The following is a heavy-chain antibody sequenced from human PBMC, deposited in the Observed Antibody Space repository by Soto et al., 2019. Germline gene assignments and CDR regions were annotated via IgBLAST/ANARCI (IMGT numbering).Heavy chain of an antibody. V-gene: IGHV3-48*03. CDR3: ARDHKGGYYYYGMDV. J-gene: IGHJ6*02. Sequence: LRLSCAASGFTFSSYEMNWVRQAPGKGLEWVSYISSSGSTIYYADSVKGRFTISRDNAKNSLYLQMNSLRAEDTAVYYCARDHKGGYYYYGMDVWGQGTTVTVSS. CDR2: ISSSGSTI. CDR1: GFTFSSYE.